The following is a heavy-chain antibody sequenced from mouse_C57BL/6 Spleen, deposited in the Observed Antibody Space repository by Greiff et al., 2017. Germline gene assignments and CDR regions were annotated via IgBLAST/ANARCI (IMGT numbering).Heavy chain of an antibody. J-gene: IGHJ1*01. CDR1: GFTFSDYY. CDR3: ARESTSWYFDV. Sequence: EVQLVESEGGLVQPGSSMKLSCTASGFTFSDYYMAWVRQVPEKGLEWVANINYDGSSTYSLDSLNSRFIISRDNAKNILYLQMSSLKSEDTATYYCARESTSWYFDVWGSGTTVTVSS. D-gene: IGHD5-1*01. CDR2: INYDGSST. V-gene: IGHV5-16*01.